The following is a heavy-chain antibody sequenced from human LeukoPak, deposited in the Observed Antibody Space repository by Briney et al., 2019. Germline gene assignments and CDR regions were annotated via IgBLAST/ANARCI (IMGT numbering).Heavy chain of an antibody. J-gene: IGHJ4*02. D-gene: IGHD4-17*01. Sequence: ASVKVSRKASGYTFTSYGISWVRQAPGQGLEWMGWISAYNGNTNYAQKLQGRVTMTTDTSKSTAYMELRSLRSDDTAVYYCARSRHGDYVDYWGQGTLVTVSS. CDR2: ISAYNGNT. V-gene: IGHV1-18*01. CDR3: ARSRHGDYVDY. CDR1: GYTFTSYG.